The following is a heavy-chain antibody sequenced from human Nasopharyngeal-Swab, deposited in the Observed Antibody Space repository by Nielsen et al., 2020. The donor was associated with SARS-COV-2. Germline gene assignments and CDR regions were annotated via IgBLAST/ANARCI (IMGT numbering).Heavy chain of an antibody. J-gene: IGHJ4*02. CDR2: INAGNGNT. CDR1: GYTFTSYA. Sequence: ASVKVSCKASGYTFTSYAMHWVRQAPGQRLEWMGWINAGNGNTKHSQKFQGGVTITRDTSASTAYMELSSLRSEDTAVYYCARDRIDSGFDYWGQGTLVTVSS. D-gene: IGHD3-10*01. CDR3: ARDRIDSGFDY. V-gene: IGHV1-3*01.